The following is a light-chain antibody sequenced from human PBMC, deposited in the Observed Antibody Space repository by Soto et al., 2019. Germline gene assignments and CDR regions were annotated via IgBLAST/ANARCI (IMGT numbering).Light chain of an antibody. CDR2: DAS. CDR3: QQYDRFPYS. Sequence: DIQMTQSPSTLSASVGDTVSITCRASPRISSWFAWYQQKPGKAPELLIDDASNLKSEVPSSFSGSESGTDFHLSNNGLPADYFATDYCQQYDRFPYSFGPGTRLYIK. V-gene: IGKV1-5*01. CDR1: PRISSW. J-gene: IGKJ2*01.